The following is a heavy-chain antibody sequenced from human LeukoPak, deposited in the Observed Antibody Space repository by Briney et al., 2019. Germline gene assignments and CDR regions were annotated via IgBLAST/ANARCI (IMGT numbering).Heavy chain of an antibody. CDR2: MNPNSGNT. D-gene: IGHD3-10*01. CDR3: ATTYYYGSGSYFRWFDP. V-gene: IGHV1-8*01. J-gene: IGHJ5*02. Sequence: GASVKVSCTASGYTFTSYDINWVRQATGQGLEWMGWMNPNSGNTGYAQKFQGRVTMTRNTSISTAYMELSSLRSEDTAVYYCATTYYYGSGSYFRWFDPWGQGTLVTVSS. CDR1: GYTFTSYD.